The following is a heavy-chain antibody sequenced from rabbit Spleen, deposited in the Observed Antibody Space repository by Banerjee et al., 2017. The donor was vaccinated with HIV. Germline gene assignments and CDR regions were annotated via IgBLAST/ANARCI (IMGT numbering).Heavy chain of an antibody. CDR2: IDSGSSGFT. V-gene: IGHV1S40*01. CDR1: GFSFNSGYD. D-gene: IGHD8-1*01. CDR3: ARDTGSSFSSHGMDL. Sequence: QSLEESGGGLVKPGASLTLTCKASGFSFNSGYDMCWVRQAPGKGLEWIACIDSGSSGFTYSATWAKGRFTISKTSSTTVTLQMTSLAAADTATYFCARDTGSSFSSHGMDLWGPGTLVTVS. J-gene: IGHJ6*01.